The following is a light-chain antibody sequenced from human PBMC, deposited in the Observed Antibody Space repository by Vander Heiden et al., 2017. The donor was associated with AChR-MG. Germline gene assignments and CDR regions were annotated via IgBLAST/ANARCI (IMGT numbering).Light chain of an antibody. CDR2: GAS. V-gene: IGKV3-20*01. CDR1: QSVGDSY. J-gene: IGKJ2*01. Sequence: EIVVTQSPGTLSLSPGERATLSCRASQSVGDSYLAWYQQKPGQAPRLLIYGASSRATGIPDRFSGSGSGTDHTLTISSLEPEDSAVYYCHQYGSSPPYTFGQGTRLEIK. CDR3: HQYGSSPPYT.